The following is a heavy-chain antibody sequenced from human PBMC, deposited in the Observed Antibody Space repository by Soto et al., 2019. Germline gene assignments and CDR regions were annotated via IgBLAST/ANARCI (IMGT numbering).Heavy chain of an antibody. CDR2: IKQDGSEK. J-gene: IGHJ4*02. CDR1: GFTFSTYW. Sequence: ESGGGLVQPGGSLRLSCAASGFTFSTYWMSWVRQAPGKGLEWLANIKQDGSEKYYVDSVKGRFTVSRDNAKNSLYLQMNSLRAEDTAVYYCARRPGYRSGWFADWGQGTLVTVS. D-gene: IGHD6-19*01. CDR3: ARRPGYRSGWFAD. V-gene: IGHV3-7*01.